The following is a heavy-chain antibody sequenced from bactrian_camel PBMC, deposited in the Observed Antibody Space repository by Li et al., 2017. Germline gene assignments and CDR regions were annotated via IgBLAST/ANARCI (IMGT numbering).Heavy chain of an antibody. CDR2: VYSDGTNT. D-gene: IGHD4*01. V-gene: IGHV3-2*01. CDR3: ATVAGSFSDDYARARAYVY. J-gene: IGHJ4*01. Sequence: VQLVESGGGLVQPGGSLRLSCAASGFIFSSYYMSWVRQTPGKGLEWVSSVYSDGTNTYYADSVKGRFTTSRDNAKNTVYLQMNSLKSEDTALYYCATVAGSFSDDYARARAYVYWGQGTQVTVS. CDR1: GFIFSSYY.